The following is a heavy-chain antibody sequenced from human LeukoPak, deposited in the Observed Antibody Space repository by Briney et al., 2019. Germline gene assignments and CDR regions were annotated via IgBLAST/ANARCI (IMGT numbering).Heavy chain of an antibody. V-gene: IGHV3-23*01. CDR2: ISAGGGST. CDR3: AKDLAFTAGKEY. D-gene: IGHD2-15*01. Sequence: GGSLRLSCAASGFTFSSYAMHWVRQAPGKGLEWVSVISAGGGSTYYADSVKGRFTISRDNSKNTLYLQMNSLRAEDTAVYYCAKDLAFTAGKEYWGQGTLVTVSS. CDR1: GFTFSSYA. J-gene: IGHJ4*02.